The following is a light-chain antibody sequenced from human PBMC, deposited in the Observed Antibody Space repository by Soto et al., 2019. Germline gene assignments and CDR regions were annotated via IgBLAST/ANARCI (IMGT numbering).Light chain of an antibody. CDR3: QQYYSYPGT. V-gene: IGKV1-8*01. J-gene: IGKJ1*01. CDR1: QGISSY. Sequence: AIRMTQSPSSFSASTGDRVTITCRASQGISSYLAWYQQKPGKAPKLVTYAASTLQSGVPPRFSGSGSGTDFTLAISCLQSEDFATYYCQQYYSYPGTFGQGTKVEIK. CDR2: AAS.